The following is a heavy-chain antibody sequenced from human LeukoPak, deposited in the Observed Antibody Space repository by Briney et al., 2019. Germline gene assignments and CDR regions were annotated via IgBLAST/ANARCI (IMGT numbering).Heavy chain of an antibody. Sequence: SETLSLTCAVYGGSFSGYYWSWIRQPPGKGLEWIGEINHSGSTNYNPSLKSRVTISVDTSKNQFSLKLSSVTAADTAVYYCARERYFGSSVDYWGQGTLVTVSS. D-gene: IGHD2-15*01. J-gene: IGHJ4*02. CDR3: ARERYFGSSVDY. V-gene: IGHV4-34*01. CDR2: INHSGST. CDR1: GGSFSGYY.